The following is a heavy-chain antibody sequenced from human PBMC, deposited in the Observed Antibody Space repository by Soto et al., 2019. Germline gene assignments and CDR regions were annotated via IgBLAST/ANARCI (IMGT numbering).Heavy chain of an antibody. D-gene: IGHD6-13*01. CDR2: IIPIFGTA. CDR1: GGTFSSYA. CDR3: ARDAYSSSYFDS. J-gene: IGHJ4*02. Sequence: GXSVKVSCKASGGTFSSYAISWVRQAPGQGLEWMGGIIPIFGTANYAQKFQGRVTITADESTSTAYMELSSLRSEDTAVYYCARDAYSSSYFDSWGQGTLVTVSS. V-gene: IGHV1-69*13.